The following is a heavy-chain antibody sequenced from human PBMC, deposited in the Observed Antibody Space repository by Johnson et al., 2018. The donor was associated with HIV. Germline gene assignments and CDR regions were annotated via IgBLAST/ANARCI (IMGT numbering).Heavy chain of an antibody. CDR1: GFTFDDYA. V-gene: IGHV3-9*01. CDR3: ARDPDGTTGTTYPDAAFDI. Sequence: VQLVESGGGLVQPGRSLRLSCAASGFTFDDYAMHWVRQVPGKGLEWVSGISWNGANRGYADSVKGRFTISRDDAKNSLYLQMNSLRAEDTAVYYCARDPDGTTGTTYPDAAFDIWGQGTMVTVSS. CDR2: ISWNGANR. D-gene: IGHD1-1*01. J-gene: IGHJ3*02.